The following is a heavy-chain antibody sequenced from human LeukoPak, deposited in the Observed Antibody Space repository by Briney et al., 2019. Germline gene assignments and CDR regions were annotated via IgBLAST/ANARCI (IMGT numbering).Heavy chain of an antibody. Sequence: GGSLGLSCAASGFTVSNKYMTWVRQAPGKGLEWVSLIYRDGRTYYADSVKGRCTISRDNSKNTLYLQMNSLRVEDTAMYYCARGLFLSGYLDAFGIWGQGTVVTVSS. CDR3: ARGLFLSGYLDAFGI. CDR1: GFTVSNKY. CDR2: IYRDGRT. V-gene: IGHV3-53*01. J-gene: IGHJ3*02. D-gene: IGHD3-22*01.